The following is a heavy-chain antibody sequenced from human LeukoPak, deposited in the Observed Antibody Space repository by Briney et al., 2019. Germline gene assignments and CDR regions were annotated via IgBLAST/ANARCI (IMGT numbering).Heavy chain of an antibody. CDR1: GGSFSGYY. CDR3: ARRKGNYGSGRKFDP. V-gene: IGHV4-34*01. J-gene: IGHJ5*02. CDR2: INHSGST. D-gene: IGHD3-10*01. Sequence: PSETLSLTCAVYGGSFSGYYWSWIRQPPGKGLEWIGEINHSGSTNYNPSLKSRVTISVDTSKNQFSLKLSSVTAADTAVYYCARRKGNYGSGRKFDPWGQGTLVTVSS.